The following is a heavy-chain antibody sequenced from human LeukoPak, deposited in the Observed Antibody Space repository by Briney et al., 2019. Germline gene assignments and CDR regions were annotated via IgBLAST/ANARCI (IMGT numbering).Heavy chain of an antibody. CDR3: AKGYGQRLVNNWFDP. Sequence: GGSLRLSCAASGFTFSSYAMHWVRQAPGKGLEWVAVISYDGSNKYYADSVKGRFTISRDNSKNTLYLQVNSLRVEDTAVYYCAKGYGQRLVNNWFDPWGQGTLVTVSS. D-gene: IGHD6-13*01. CDR2: ISYDGSNK. J-gene: IGHJ5*02. CDR1: GFTFSSYA. V-gene: IGHV3-30-3*01.